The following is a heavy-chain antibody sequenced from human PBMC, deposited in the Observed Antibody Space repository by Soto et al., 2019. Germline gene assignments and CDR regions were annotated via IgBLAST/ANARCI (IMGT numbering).Heavy chain of an antibody. Sequence: RASVKVSCKASGYTFTGYYMHWVRQAPGQGLEWMGWINPNSGGTNYAQKFQGWVTMTRDTSISTAYMELSRLRSDDTAVYYCARDGGYCSSTSCFIRDYYYYGMDVWGQGTTVTVSS. CDR1: GYTFTGYY. D-gene: IGHD2-2*01. CDR3: ARDGGYCSSTSCFIRDYYYYGMDV. CDR2: INPNSGGT. J-gene: IGHJ6*02. V-gene: IGHV1-2*04.